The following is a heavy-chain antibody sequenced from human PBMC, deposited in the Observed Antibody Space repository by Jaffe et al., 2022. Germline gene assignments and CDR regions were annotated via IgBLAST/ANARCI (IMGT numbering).Heavy chain of an antibody. CDR2: IYYSGST. J-gene: IGHJ6*03. Sequence: QVQLQESGPGLVKPSETLSLTCTVSGGSISSYYWSWIRQPPGKGLEWIGYIYYSGSTNYNPSLKSRVTISVDTSKNQFSLKLSSVTAADTAVYYCASFIYDRVSLYRYYYMDVWGKGTTVTVSS. V-gene: IGHV4-59*01. CDR1: GGSISSYY. D-gene: IGHD3-22*01. CDR3: ASFIYDRVSLYRYYYMDV.